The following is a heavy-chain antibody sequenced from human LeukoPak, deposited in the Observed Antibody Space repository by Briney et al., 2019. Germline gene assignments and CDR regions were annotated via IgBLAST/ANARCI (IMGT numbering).Heavy chain of an antibody. D-gene: IGHD6-13*01. V-gene: IGHV4-34*01. J-gene: IGHJ4*02. Sequence: PSETLSLTCAVYGGSFSGYYWSWIRQPPGKGLEWIGEINHSGSTNYNPSLKSRVTISVDTSKNQFSLKLSSVTAADTAVYYCAREGIAAIYYFDYWGQGTLVTVSS. CDR1: GGSFSGYY. CDR3: AREGIAAIYYFDY. CDR2: INHSGST.